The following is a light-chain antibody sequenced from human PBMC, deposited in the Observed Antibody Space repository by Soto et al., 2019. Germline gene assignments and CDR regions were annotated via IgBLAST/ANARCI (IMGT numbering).Light chain of an antibody. CDR3: QHYNTYSGT. CDR1: QSINTW. V-gene: IGKV1-5*03. J-gene: IGKJ3*01. Sequence: DIQMTQSPSTLSASVGDRVTITCRASQSINTWLAWYQQKPGKAPKLLIYRASTLESGVPSRFSGSGSRTEFTLTISSLQPDDFSTYYCQHYNTYSGTFGPGTKVDI. CDR2: RAS.